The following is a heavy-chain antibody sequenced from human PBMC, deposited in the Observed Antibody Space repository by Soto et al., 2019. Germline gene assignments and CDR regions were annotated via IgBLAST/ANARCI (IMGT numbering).Heavy chain of an antibody. D-gene: IGHD6-19*01. CDR2: IYYSGST. Sequence: PSETLSLTCTVSGGSISSSSYYWGWIRQPPGKGLEWIGSIYYSGSTYYNPSLKSRVTISVDTSKNQFSLKLSSVTAADTAVYYCARHVGSSGWYISYYYGMDVWGQGTTVTVSS. CDR3: ARHVGSSGWYISYYYGMDV. J-gene: IGHJ6*02. V-gene: IGHV4-39*01. CDR1: GGSISSSSYY.